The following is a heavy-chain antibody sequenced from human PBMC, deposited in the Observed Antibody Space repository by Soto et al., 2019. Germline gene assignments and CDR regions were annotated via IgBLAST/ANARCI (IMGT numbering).Heavy chain of an antibody. J-gene: IGHJ3*02. CDR1: GGSISSYY. CDR3: ARRYGGAFDI. CDR2: IYYSGST. Sequence: QVQLQESGPGLVKPSETLSLTCTVSGGSISSYYWSWIRQPPGKGLEWIGYIYYSGSTNYNPSLKSRVTISGDTSKTHFALKLSLVTAAGAALYYGARRYGGAFDIWGQGTRVTVSS. V-gene: IGHV4-59*08. D-gene: IGHD4-17*01.